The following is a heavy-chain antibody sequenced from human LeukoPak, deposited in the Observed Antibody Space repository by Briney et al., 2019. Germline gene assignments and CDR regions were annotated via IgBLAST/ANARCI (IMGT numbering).Heavy chain of an antibody. D-gene: IGHD4-17*01. V-gene: IGHV4-31*03. CDR1: GGSISSGGYY. Sequence: SQTLSLTCTVSGGSISSGGYYWSWIRQHPGKGLEWIGYIYYSGSTYYNPSLKSRVTISEDTSKNQFSLKLSSVTAADTAVYYCARGRGDGDYNYYYYGMDVWGQGTTVTVSS. J-gene: IGHJ6*02. CDR3: ARGRGDGDYNYYYYGMDV. CDR2: IYYSGST.